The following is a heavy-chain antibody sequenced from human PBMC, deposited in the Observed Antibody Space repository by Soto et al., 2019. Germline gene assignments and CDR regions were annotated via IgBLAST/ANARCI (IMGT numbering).Heavy chain of an antibody. Sequence: QVQLVQSGGGVVQPGKSLRLSCVGSGFTFGNYAMYWVRQTPGKGLEWVAFISYDGSKRYHADSVKGQFTISRDNPGKTVYLQLDSLTPEDTAVYYCAKGGGAPGYPIDYWGQGTLVAVSS. V-gene: IGHV3-30*18. CDR3: AKGGGAPGYPIDY. CDR1: GFTFGNYA. CDR2: ISYDGSKR. D-gene: IGHD3-9*01. J-gene: IGHJ4*02.